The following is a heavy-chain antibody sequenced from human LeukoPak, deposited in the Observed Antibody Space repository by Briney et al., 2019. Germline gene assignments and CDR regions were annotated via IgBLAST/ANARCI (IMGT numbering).Heavy chain of an antibody. CDR2: IYYSGST. J-gene: IGHJ4*02. D-gene: IGHD3-16*01. V-gene: IGHV4-59*08. Sequence: SETLSLTCTVSGGSISSYYWSWTRQPPGKGLEWIGYIYYSGSTNYNPSLKSRVTISVDTSKNQFSLKLSSVTAADTAVYYCARLGGGPFDYWGQGTLVTVSS. CDR1: GGSISSYY. CDR3: ARLGGGPFDY.